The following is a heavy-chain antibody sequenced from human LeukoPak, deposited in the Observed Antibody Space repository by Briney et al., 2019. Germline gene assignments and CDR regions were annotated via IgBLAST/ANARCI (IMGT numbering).Heavy chain of an antibody. CDR2: ISYIGST. Sequence: SQTLSLTCTVSGGSISSGGYYWSWIRQHPGKGLEWIGYISYIGSTNYNPSLKSRVTISIDTSKNQFSLKLSSVTAADTAVYYCARDLVTVTKGFDIWGQGTMVSVSS. CDR1: GGSISSGGYY. CDR3: ARDLVTVTKGFDI. J-gene: IGHJ3*02. D-gene: IGHD4-17*01. V-gene: IGHV4-61*08.